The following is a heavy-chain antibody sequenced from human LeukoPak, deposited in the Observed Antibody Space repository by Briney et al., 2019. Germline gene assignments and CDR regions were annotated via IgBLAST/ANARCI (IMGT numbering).Heavy chain of an antibody. D-gene: IGHD4-17*01. Sequence: SETLSLTCTVAGGSISGSPYYWGWIRQPPGKGLEWIGSMFYDGSTYDNPSLKSRVTMSVDTSKNQFSLKLSSVTAADTAVYYCARVPTVTFFDYWGQGTLVTVSS. CDR3: ARVPTVTFFDY. CDR1: GGSISGSPYY. J-gene: IGHJ4*02. CDR2: MFYDGST. V-gene: IGHV4-39*01.